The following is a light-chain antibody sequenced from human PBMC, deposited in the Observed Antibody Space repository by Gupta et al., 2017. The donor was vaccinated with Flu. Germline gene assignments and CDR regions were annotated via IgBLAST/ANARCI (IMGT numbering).Light chain of an antibody. J-gene: IGKJ1*01. CDR2: AAS. CDR3: QQTYRTPWT. Sequence: DIQMTQSPSSLSASVGDRVTITCRASQSISSHLNWYQQKPGKAPNLLIYAASSLQSGVPSRFSGSGSGTDFTLTISSLQPEDFATYHCQQTYRTPWTFGQGTKVEIK. CDR1: QSISSH. V-gene: IGKV1-39*01.